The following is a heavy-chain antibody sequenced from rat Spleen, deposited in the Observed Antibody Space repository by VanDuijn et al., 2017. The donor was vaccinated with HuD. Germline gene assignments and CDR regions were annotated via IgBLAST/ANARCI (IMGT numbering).Heavy chain of an antibody. CDR1: GFTFSDYY. J-gene: IGHJ3*01. V-gene: IGHV5-20*01. CDR2: ISYDGGST. CDR3: TTDGYPGITKGLGWFAY. Sequence: EVQLVESGGGLVQPGRSLKLSCAASGFTFSDYYMAWVRQAPTKGLAWVASISYDGGSTYYRDSVKGRFTISRDNAKSSLYLQMDSLRSEDTATYYCTTDGYPGITKGLGWFAYWGQGTLVTVSS. D-gene: IGHD1-4*01.